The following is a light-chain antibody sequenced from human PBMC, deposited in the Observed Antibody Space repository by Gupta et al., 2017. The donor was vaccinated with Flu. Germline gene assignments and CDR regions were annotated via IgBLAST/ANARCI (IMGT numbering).Light chain of an antibody. V-gene: IGKV1-33*01. Sequence: QMTQSPSSLSASVGDRVTITCQASQDISNYLNWYQQKPGKAPKLLIYDASNLETGVPSRFSGSGSGTDFTFTISSLQPEDIATYYCQQYDNRPITFGPGTKVDIK. CDR1: QDISNY. J-gene: IGKJ3*01. CDR2: DAS. CDR3: QQYDNRPIT.